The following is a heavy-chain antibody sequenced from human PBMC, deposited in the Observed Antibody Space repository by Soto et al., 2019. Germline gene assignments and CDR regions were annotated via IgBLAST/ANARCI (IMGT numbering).Heavy chain of an antibody. D-gene: IGHD3-10*01. V-gene: IGHV4-39*01. CDR1: GGSISTSSYF. CDR2: VHYSGSA. CDR3: ARHRWGSGSYSGLLDF. Sequence: SETLSLTCSVSGGSISTSSYFWGWIRQPPGRGLEWVGAVHYSGSANYRSSLQSRVTISVDTSQNQFSLRLRSVTAADTAVYYCARHRWGSGSYSGLLDFWGQGALVTVSS. J-gene: IGHJ4*02.